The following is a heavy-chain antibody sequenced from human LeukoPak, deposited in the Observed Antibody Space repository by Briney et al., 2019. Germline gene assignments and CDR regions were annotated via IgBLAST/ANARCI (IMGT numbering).Heavy chain of an antibody. V-gene: IGHV3-23*01. CDR3: AKLRSADWGPIDC. J-gene: IGHJ4*02. D-gene: IGHD7-27*01. Sequence: GGSLRLSCAASGFTFSSYAMSWVRQAPGKGLEWVSGISDSGGSTYYADSVKGRFTISRDNSKSTLFLQMSSLRAEDTAVYYCAKLRSADWGPIDCGGQGTLVTVSS. CDR1: GFTFSSYA. CDR2: ISDSGGST.